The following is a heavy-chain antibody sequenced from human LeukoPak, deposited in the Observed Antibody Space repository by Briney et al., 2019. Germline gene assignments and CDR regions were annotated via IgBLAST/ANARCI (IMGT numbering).Heavy chain of an antibody. CDR3: AKLGMYSGTSY. D-gene: IGHD1-26*01. CDR2: ISGSGESI. V-gene: IGHV3-23*01. J-gene: IGHJ4*02. Sequence: GSLRLSCAASGFTFSTYAMSWVRQAPGKGLEWVSRISGSGESIYYADSVKGRFTISRDNSKNTLYLQMNSLRAEDTAVYYCAKLGMYSGTSYWGQGTLVTVSS. CDR1: GFTFSTYA.